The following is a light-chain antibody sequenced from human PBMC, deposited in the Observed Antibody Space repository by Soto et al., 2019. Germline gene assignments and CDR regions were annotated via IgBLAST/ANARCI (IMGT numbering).Light chain of an antibody. CDR3: QEAHHFPL. CDR1: QDIGNS. CDR2: DAY. Sequence: DIQMTQSPPSLSASVGDRVTITCQASQDIGNSLNWFQHKPGKAPNLVNYDAYNLEIGVPSRFSGSGIWTDFTFTIASLRPGDIAKYYCQEAHHFPLFGPGTKVESK. V-gene: IGKV1-33*01. J-gene: IGKJ3*01.